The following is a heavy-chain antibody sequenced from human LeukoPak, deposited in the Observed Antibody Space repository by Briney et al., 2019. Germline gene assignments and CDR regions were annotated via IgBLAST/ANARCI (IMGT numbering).Heavy chain of an antibody. CDR2: MNPNSGNT. Sequence: ASVKVSCKASGYTFTSYDINWVRQATGQGLEWMGWMNPNSGNTGYAQKFQGRVTITRNTSISTAYMELSSLRSEDTAVYYCARGPVPTSVAVAGPGSLDYWGQGTLVTVSS. D-gene: IGHD6-19*01. CDR3: ARGPVPTSVAVAGPGSLDY. V-gene: IGHV1-8*03. J-gene: IGHJ4*02. CDR1: GYTFTSYD.